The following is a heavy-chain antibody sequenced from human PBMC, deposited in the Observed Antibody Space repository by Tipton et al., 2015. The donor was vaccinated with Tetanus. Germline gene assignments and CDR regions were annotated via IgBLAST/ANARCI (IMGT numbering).Heavy chain of an antibody. J-gene: IGHJ6*02. D-gene: IGHD2-2*02. V-gene: IGHV5-51*01. CDR1: GYSFTSYW. Sequence: QLVQSGAEVKKPGESLKISCKGSGYSFTSYWIGWVRQMPGKGLEWMGIIYPSDSDTRYSPSFQGQVTISDDKPISTAYLQWSSLKASDTAMYYWARRDCSSTSCYSGMDVWGQGTTVTVSS. CDR2: IYPSDSDT. CDR3: ARRDCSSTSCYSGMDV.